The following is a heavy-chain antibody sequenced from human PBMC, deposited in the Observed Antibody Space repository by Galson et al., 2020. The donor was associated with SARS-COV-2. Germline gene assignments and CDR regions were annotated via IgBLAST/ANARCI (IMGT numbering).Heavy chain of an antibody. CDR2: GSA. CDR3: ARDSGYMVGATSAFDI. Sequence: GSAYYSPSLKSRVTISVDTSKNQFSLKLTSVTAADTAVYYCARDSGYMVGATSAFDIWGQGTMVTVSS. J-gene: IGHJ3*02. D-gene: IGHD1-26*01. V-gene: IGHV4-31*02.